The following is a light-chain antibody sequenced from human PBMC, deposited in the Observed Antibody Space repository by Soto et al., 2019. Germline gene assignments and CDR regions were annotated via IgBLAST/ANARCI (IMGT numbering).Light chain of an antibody. CDR2: EVS. CDR3: QAWDSGTVV. Sequence: QSALTQPPSASGSPGQSVTISCTGTSSDVGGYNYVSWYQQHPGKAPKLMIYEVSKRPSGVPDRFSGSKSGNTASLTVSGLQAMDEADYYCQAWDSGTVVFGGGTKLTVL. V-gene: IGLV2-8*01. J-gene: IGLJ2*01. CDR1: SSDVGGYNY.